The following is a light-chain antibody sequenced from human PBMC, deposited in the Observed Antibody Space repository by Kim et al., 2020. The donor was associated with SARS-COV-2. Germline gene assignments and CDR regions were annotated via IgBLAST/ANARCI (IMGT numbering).Light chain of an antibody. CDR2: EVN. CDR1: SMDVGSYNS. CDR3: NSYAGSSLL. J-gene: IGLJ2*01. V-gene: IGLV2-8*01. Sequence: PGQSVTIACPGTSMDVGSYNSGSWYQQHPGKAPKRMIYEVNKRPSGGHDRFSGSKSGTTAALTVSGLQAEDEADYYCNSYAGSSLLLGGGTQLTV.